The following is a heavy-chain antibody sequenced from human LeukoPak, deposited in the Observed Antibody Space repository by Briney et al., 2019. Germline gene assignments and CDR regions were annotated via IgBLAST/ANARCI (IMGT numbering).Heavy chain of an antibody. J-gene: IGHJ6*03. Sequence: SETLSLTRAVSGYSISSGYYWGWIRPPPGKGLEWTGSIYHSGSTYYNPSLKSRVTISVDTSKNQFSLKLSSVTAADTAVYYCARVGYSYGSYYYYYYMDVWGKGTTVTVSS. D-gene: IGHD5-18*01. V-gene: IGHV4-38-2*01. CDR1: GYSISSGYY. CDR3: ARVGYSYGSYYYYYYMDV. CDR2: IYHSGST.